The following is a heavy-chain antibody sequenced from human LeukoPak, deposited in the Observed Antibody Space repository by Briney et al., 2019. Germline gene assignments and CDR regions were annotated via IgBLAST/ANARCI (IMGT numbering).Heavy chain of an antibody. Sequence: PSETLSLTCTVSGGSISSSSYYWGWIRQPPGKGLEWIGNIYYSGSTYYNPSLKSRVTISVDTSKNQFSLKLSSVTAADTAVYYCAREPTSSYRSTIFGVVTHFDYWGQGTLVTVSS. CDR1: GGSISSSSYY. D-gene: IGHD3-3*01. CDR3: AREPTSSYRSTIFGVVTHFDY. CDR2: IYYSGST. V-gene: IGHV4-39*07. J-gene: IGHJ4*02.